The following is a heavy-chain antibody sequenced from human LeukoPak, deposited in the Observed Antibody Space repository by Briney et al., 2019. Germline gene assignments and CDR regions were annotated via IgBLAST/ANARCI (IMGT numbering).Heavy chain of an antibody. D-gene: IGHD3-10*01. CDR3: ATDHGSGSWIYYAKTFDI. CDR2: VKIKTEGGSA. CDR1: GFIFSDAW. Sequence: PGGSLRLSCAASGFIFSDAWMSWVRQAPGKGLEWVGHVKIKTEGGSADYSAPVKGRFTISRDDSKNTLYLQMNSLTTEDTAVHYCATDHGSGSWIYYAKTFDIWGRGTMVTVSS. J-gene: IGHJ3*02. V-gene: IGHV3-15*01.